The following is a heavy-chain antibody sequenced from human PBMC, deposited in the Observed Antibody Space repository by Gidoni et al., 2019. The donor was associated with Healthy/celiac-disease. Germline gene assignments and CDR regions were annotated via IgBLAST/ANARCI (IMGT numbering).Heavy chain of an antibody. CDR1: GFPFISYA. CDR2: ISGSGGST. CDR3: AKELSLYDSSGFADDY. Sequence: VQLLESLGGLVQPGGSLRLSCAASGFPFISYAMSWVRTAPGKGLEWVSAISGSGGSTYYADSVKGRFTISRDNSKNTLYLQMNSLRAEDTAVYYCAKELSLYDSSGFADDYWGQGTLVTVSS. V-gene: IGHV3-23*01. J-gene: IGHJ4*02. D-gene: IGHD3-22*01.